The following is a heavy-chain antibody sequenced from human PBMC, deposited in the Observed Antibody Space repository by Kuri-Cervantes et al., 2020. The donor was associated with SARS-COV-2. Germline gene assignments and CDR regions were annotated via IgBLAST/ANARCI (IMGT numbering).Heavy chain of an antibody. CDR3: VNLGPGGHAYSFLDY. D-gene: IGHD4-11*01. CDR1: GGSLTITNW. J-gene: IGHJ4*02. Sequence: AVSGGSLTITNWWSWVRQPPGKGLEWIGEIHHSGDTSYNSSLKSRVTISLDKSKNQFSLKLNSVTAADTAVYYCVNLGPGGHAYSFLDYWGQGTLVTVSS. V-gene: IGHV4-4*02. CDR2: IHHSGDT.